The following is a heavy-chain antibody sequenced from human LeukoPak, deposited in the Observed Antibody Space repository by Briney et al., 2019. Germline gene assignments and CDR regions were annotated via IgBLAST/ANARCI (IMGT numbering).Heavy chain of an antibody. Sequence: GGSLRLSCAASGFTFDDYAMHWVRQAPGKGLEWVSGISWNSGRINYADSVKGRFTISRDNAKNTLYLQMNSLRAEDTAVYYCARNADYGDSNPFDYWGQGTLVTVSS. V-gene: IGHV3-9*01. CDR3: ARNADYGDSNPFDY. CDR2: ISWNSGRI. CDR1: GFTFDDYA. J-gene: IGHJ4*02. D-gene: IGHD4-17*01.